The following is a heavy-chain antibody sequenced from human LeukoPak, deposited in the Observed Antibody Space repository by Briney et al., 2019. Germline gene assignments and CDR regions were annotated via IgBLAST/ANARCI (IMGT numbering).Heavy chain of an antibody. D-gene: IGHD2-2*01. V-gene: IGHV4-34*01. CDR2: INHSGST. CDR1: GGSFSGYY. Sequence: SETLSLTCAVYGGSFSGYYWSWVRQPPGKGLEWIGEINHSGSTNYNPSLKSRVTISVDTSKNQFPLKLSSVTAADTAVYYCARCRGIVVVPAAYNWFDPWGQGTLVTVSS. J-gene: IGHJ5*02. CDR3: ARCRGIVVVPAAYNWFDP.